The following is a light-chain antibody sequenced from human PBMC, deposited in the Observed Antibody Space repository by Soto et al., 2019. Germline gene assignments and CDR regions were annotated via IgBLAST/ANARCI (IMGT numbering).Light chain of an antibody. CDR2: GAS. CDR3: QQYGSSPWT. J-gene: IGKJ1*01. CDR1: QSISSSY. Sequence: EIVLTQSPGTLSLSPGERATLSCRASQSISSSYLAWYQQKPGQAPRLLIYGASNRATGIPDRFSGSGSGTAFTLTISRLEREDFAVYYCQQYGSSPWTFGQGNKEEIK. V-gene: IGKV3-20*01.